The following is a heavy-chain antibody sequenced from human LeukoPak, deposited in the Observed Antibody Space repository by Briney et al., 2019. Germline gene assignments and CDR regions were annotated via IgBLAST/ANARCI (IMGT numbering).Heavy chain of an antibody. J-gene: IGHJ2*01. CDR1: GFTFSSYA. D-gene: IGHD3-22*01. CDR3: AKGGYYYDSSGYSPDWYFDL. CDR2: ISYDGSNK. Sequence: GGSLRLSCAASGFTFSSYAMHWVRQAPGKGLEWVAVISYDGSNKYYADSVKGRFTISRDNSKNTLYLQMNSLRAEDTAVYYCAKGGYYYDSSGYSPDWYFDLWGRGTLVTVSS. V-gene: IGHV3-30-3*01.